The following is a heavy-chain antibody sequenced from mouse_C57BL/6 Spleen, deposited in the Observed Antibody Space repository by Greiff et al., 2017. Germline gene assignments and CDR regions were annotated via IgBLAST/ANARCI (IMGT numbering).Heavy chain of an antibody. CDR3: ARFTTVVATDYYAMDY. CDR2: IDPNSGGT. D-gene: IGHD1-1*01. Sequence: QVQLQQPGAELVKPGASVKRSCKASATTFTGSWMHWWRQRPGRGLGWIGRIDPNSGGTKYNEKFKSKATLTVDKPSSTAYMQLSSLTSEDSAVYYCARFTTVVATDYYAMDYWGQGTSVTVSS. CDR1: ATTFTGSW. J-gene: IGHJ4*01. V-gene: IGHV1-72*01.